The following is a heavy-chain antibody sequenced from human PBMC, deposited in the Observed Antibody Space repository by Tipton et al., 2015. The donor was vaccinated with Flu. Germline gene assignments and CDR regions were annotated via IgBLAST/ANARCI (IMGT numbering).Heavy chain of an antibody. V-gene: IGHV3-9*01. D-gene: IGHD2-21*01. CDR3: AKGYSYYYYYSMDV. CDR1: GFTFGDYA. J-gene: IGHJ6*02. CDR2: ITWNSGSI. Sequence: SLRLSCAASGFTFGDYAMHWVRQAPGKGLEWVSGITWNSGSIAYADSVKGRFTISRDNAKNSLYLQMGSLRAEDTALYFCAKGYSYYYYYSMDVWGQGTTVTGSS.